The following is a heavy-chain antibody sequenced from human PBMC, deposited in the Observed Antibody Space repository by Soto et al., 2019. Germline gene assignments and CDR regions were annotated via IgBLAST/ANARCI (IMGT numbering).Heavy chain of an antibody. CDR3: ASHFTGVLVLGTSPPGGDNFGWDV. D-gene: IGHD2-8*02. V-gene: IGHV1-69*02. CDR1: GGTFSRYT. J-gene: IGHJ6*02. CDR2: IIPIVDIP. Sequence: QVQLAQSGAEVKKPGSSVKVSCKASGGTFSRYTFTWVRQAPGQGLEWMGRIIPIVDIPNYAQKFQGRVTITADKSTSTAYMELSRLTSDDAAVYYCASHFTGVLVLGTSPPGGDNFGWDVWGQGTTVSVS.